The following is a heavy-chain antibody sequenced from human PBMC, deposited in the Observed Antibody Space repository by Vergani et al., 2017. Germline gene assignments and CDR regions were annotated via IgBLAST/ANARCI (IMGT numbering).Heavy chain of an antibody. CDR2: INPNSGGT. Sequence: QVQLVQSGAEVKKPGASVKVSCKASGHTFTGYYMHWVRQAPGQGLVWRGWINPNSGGTNYAQKFQGRVTMTRETSISTAYMELSRLRSDETAVYYCARDSAAAGLLLFDDWGQGTLVTVSS. CDR1: GHTFTGYY. J-gene: IGHJ4*02. CDR3: ARDSAAAGLLLFDD. D-gene: IGHD6-13*01. V-gene: IGHV1-2*02.